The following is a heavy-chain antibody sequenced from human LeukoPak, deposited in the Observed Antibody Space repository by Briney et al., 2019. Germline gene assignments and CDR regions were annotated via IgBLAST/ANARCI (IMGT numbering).Heavy chain of an antibody. CDR1: GGSISSGDYY. CDR2: IYYSGST. J-gene: IGHJ4*02. V-gene: IGHV4-30-4*02. D-gene: IGHD1-26*01. CDR3: ARADSGSYYGGY. Sequence: SETLSLTCTVSGGSISSGDYYWSWIRQPPGKGLEWIGYIYYSGSTYYNPSLKSRVTISVDTSKNQVSLKLSSVTAADTAVYYCARADSGSYYGGYWGQGTLVTVSS.